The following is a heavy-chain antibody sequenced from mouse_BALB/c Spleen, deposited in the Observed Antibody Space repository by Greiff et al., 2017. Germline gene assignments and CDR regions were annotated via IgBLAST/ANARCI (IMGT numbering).Heavy chain of an antibody. V-gene: IGHV1-69*02. J-gene: IGHJ2*01. CDR2: IYPSDSYT. CDR1: GYTFTSYW. Sequence: VQLQQPGAVLVRPGASVKLSCKASGYTFTSYWINWVKQRPGQGLEWIGNIYPSDSYTNYNQKFKDKATLTVDKSSSTAYMQLSSPTSEDSAVYYCTRDEYYFDNWGQGTTLTVSS. CDR3: TRDEYYFDN.